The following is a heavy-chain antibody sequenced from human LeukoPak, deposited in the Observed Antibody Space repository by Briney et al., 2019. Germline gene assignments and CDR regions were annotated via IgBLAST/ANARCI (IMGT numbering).Heavy chain of an antibody. CDR2: ISSSSSYI. V-gene: IGHV3-21*01. CDR3: ARESPAVAPLASRSYYYYYYMDV. J-gene: IGHJ6*03. CDR1: GFTFSSYS. Sequence: GGSLRLSCAASGFTFSSYSMNWVRQAPGKGLEWVSSISSSSSYINYADSVKGRFTISRDNAKNSLYLQMNSLRAEDTAVYYCARESPAVAPLASRSYYYYYYMDVWGKGTTVTISS. D-gene: IGHD6-19*01.